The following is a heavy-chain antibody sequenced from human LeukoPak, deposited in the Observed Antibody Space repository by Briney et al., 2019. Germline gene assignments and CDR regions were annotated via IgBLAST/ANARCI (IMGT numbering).Heavy chain of an antibody. Sequence: GGSLRLSCAAAGFTFSNYGIHWVRQAPGKGLEWVAVISKDGSNKDYADSVKGRFIISRDNSKNTLYLQMNSLRAEDTAVYYCAAAAYRFQHWGQGTLVTVSS. CDR3: AAAAYRFQH. V-gene: IGHV3-30*03. J-gene: IGHJ1*01. D-gene: IGHD6-13*01. CDR1: GFTFSNYG. CDR2: ISKDGSNK.